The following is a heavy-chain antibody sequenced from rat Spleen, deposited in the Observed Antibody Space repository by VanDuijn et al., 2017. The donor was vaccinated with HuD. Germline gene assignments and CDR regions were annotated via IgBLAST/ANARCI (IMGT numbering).Heavy chain of an antibody. Sequence: EVQLVESDGGLVQPGRSLKLSCAASGFTFSDCYMAWVRQAPTKGLEWVATISHDGSNTYYRDSVKGRFTISRDNAKNTLYLEMDSLRSEDTATYYCARETGYNSYFDYWGQGVMVTVSS. CDR1: GFTFSDCY. CDR3: ARETGYNSYFDY. CDR2: ISHDGSNT. J-gene: IGHJ2*01. D-gene: IGHD1-4*01. V-gene: IGHV5-29*01.